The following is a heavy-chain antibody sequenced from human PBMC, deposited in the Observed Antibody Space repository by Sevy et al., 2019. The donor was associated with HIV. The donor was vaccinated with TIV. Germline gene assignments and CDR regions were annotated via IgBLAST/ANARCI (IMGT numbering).Heavy chain of an antibody. Sequence: ASVKVSCKASGYTFTSYAMHWVRQAPGQRLEWMGWINAGNGNTKYSQKFQGRVTITRDTSASTAYMELSSLRSEDTAVYYCARTHDYSNYYYYGMDVWGQGTTVTVSS. J-gene: IGHJ6*02. CDR2: INAGNGNT. D-gene: IGHD4-4*01. CDR1: GYTFTSYA. CDR3: ARTHDYSNYYYYGMDV. V-gene: IGHV1-3*01.